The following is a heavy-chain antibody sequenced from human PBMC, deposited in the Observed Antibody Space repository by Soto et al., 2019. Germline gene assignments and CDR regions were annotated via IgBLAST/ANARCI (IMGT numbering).Heavy chain of an antibody. Sequence: PGGSLRLSCAVSGFTFRSSPMSWVRRAPGKGLEWVSGINGGDDSEHYVDSVKGRFTISRDNSKNTLYLQMNSLRAEDTAVYYCARERGFHYYDSSGYYRPNWFDPWGQGTLVTVSS. V-gene: IGHV3-23*01. CDR3: ARERGFHYYDSSGYYRPNWFDP. J-gene: IGHJ5*02. D-gene: IGHD3-22*01. CDR2: INGGDDSE. CDR1: GFTFRSSP.